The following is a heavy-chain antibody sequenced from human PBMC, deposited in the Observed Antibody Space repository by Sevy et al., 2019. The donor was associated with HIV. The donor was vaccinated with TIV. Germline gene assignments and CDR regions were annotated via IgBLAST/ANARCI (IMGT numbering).Heavy chain of an antibody. V-gene: IGHV1-2*02. Sequence: ASVKVSCKASGYTFTGYYMHWVRQAPGQGLEWMGWINPNSGGTNYAQKFQGRVTMTRETSISTAYMELSGLRSDDTAAYYGARMYYYDSSGSYFDYWGQGTLVTVSS. CDR1: GYTFTGYY. CDR3: ARMYYYDSSGSYFDY. J-gene: IGHJ4*02. D-gene: IGHD3-22*01. CDR2: INPNSGGT.